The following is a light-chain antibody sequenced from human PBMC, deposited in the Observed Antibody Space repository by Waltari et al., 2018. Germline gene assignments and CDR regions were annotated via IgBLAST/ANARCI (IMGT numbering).Light chain of an antibody. CDR3: SSYTSSSTFSVV. CDR1: SSDVGGYNY. CDR2: EVT. J-gene: IGLJ2*01. Sequence: QSALTQPASVSGSPGQSITISCTGTSSDVGGYNYASRYQQHPGKAPKLIIYEVTNRPSGVSNRFSGSKSGNTASLTISGLQAEDEADYSCSSYTSSSTFSVVFGGGTKLTVL. V-gene: IGLV2-14*01.